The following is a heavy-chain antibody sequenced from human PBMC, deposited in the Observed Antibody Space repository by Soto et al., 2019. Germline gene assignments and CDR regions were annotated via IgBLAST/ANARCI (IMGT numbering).Heavy chain of an antibody. D-gene: IGHD3-9*01. V-gene: IGHV1-18*01. J-gene: IGHJ3*02. CDR3: ARDPLYFVFLTGDYSGDVLDI. Sequence: ASVKVSCKASGYTFTSYGISWVRQAPGQGLEWMGWISAYNGNTNYAQKLQGRVTMTTDTSTSTAYMELRSLRSDDTAVYYCARDPLYFVFLTGDYSGDVLDIRGQRTIVTVSS. CDR1: GYTFTSYG. CDR2: ISAYNGNT.